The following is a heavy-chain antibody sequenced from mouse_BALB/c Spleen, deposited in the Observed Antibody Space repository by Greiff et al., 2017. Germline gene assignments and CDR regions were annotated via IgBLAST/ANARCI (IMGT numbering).Heavy chain of an antibody. V-gene: IGHV2-2*02. CDR3: ATYDYDASLAMDY. Sequence: QVQLKESGPGLVQPSQSLSITCTVSGFSLTSYGVHWVRQSPGKGLEWLGVIWSGGSTDYNAAFISRLSISKDNSKSQVFFKMNSLQANDTAIYYCATYDYDASLAMDYWGQGTSVTVSS. D-gene: IGHD2-4*01. CDR1: GFSLTSYG. J-gene: IGHJ4*01. CDR2: IWSGGST.